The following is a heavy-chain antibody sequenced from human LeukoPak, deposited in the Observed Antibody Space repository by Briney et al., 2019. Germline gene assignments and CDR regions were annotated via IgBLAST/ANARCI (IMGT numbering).Heavy chain of an antibody. CDR1: GGSFSGYY. CDR3: ARKLVILTPTYFDY. V-gene: IGHV4-34*01. D-gene: IGHD3-16*02. Sequence: SSETLSLTCTVYGGSFSGYYWSWIRQSPGKALQWIGEINHSGSTNYNPSLKSRVTISVDTSKNQFSLKLNSVTAADTAVYYCARKLVILTPTYFDYWGQGTLVTVSS. CDR2: INHSGST. J-gene: IGHJ4*02.